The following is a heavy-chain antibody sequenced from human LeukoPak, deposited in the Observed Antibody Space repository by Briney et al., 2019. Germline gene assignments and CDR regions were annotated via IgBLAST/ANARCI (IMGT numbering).Heavy chain of an antibody. J-gene: IGHJ3*02. D-gene: IGHD6-19*01. V-gene: IGHV3-21*04. CDR2: ISSSSYI. CDR3: ASKGIAVAGTSVGAFDI. CDR1: GFTFSSYS. Sequence: GGSLRLSCAASGFTFSSYSMNWVRQAPGKGLEWVSSISSSSYIYYADSVKGRFTISRDNAKNSLYLQMNSLRAEDTAVYYCASKGIAVAGTSVGAFDIWGQGTMVTVSS.